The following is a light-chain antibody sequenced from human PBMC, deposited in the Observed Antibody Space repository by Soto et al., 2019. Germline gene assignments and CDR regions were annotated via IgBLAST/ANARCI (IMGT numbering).Light chain of an antibody. CDR2: KAS. V-gene: IGKV1-5*03. CDR1: QSISDW. Sequence: DTQMTQSPSTLSAYVGDRVTITCRASQSISDWLAWYQQKPGKAPKLLIYKASRLQSGVPSRFSGSGSGTEFTLTISGLQAEDFATYYCQHYNDYPWTFGQGTKVEI. CDR3: QHYNDYPWT. J-gene: IGKJ1*01.